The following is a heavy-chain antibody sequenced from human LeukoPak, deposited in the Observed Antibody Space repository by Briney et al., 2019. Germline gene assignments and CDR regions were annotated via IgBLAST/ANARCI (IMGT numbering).Heavy chain of an antibody. Sequence: GGSLRLSCVASGFTFRSYSMNWVRQAPGKGLEWVSYISSSGSTIYYADAVKGRFTISRDNAKNSLYLQMSSLRDEDTAVYYCATVAMEDWCFDLWGRGTLVTVSS. V-gene: IGHV3-48*02. CDR3: ATVAMEDWCFDL. CDR2: ISSSGSTI. D-gene: IGHD5-18*01. CDR1: GFTFRSYS. J-gene: IGHJ2*01.